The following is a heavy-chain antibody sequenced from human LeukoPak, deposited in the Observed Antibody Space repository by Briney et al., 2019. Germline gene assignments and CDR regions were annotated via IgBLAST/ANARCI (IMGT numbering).Heavy chain of an antibody. J-gene: IGHJ6*03. CDR1: GFTFSSYA. D-gene: IGHD6-13*01. Sequence: PGGSLRPSCAASGFTFSSYAMSWVRQAPGKGLECISGFSGSGGSTYYADSVKGRFTISRDNSKNTLYLQMNSLRAEDTAVYYCARHGIAAAGTMDVWGKGTTVTISS. CDR2: FSGSGGST. V-gene: IGHV3-23*01. CDR3: ARHGIAAAGTMDV.